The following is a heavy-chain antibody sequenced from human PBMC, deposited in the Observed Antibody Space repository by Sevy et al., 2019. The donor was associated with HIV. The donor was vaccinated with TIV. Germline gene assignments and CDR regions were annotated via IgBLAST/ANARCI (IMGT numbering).Heavy chain of an antibody. Sequence: GGSLRLSCAASGFTFDDYAMHWVRQDPGKGLEWVSGISWNSGSIDYADSVKGRFTISRDNAKNSLYLQMKSLRADDTALYYCARDRDDGYCTNGVCFNFDNWGQGTLVTVSS. CDR2: ISWNSGSI. CDR1: GFTFDDYA. V-gene: IGHV3-9*01. CDR3: ARDRDDGYCTNGVCFNFDN. J-gene: IGHJ4*01. D-gene: IGHD2-8*01.